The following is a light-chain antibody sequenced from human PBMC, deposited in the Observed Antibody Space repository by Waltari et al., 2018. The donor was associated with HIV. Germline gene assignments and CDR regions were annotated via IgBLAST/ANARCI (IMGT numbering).Light chain of an antibody. CDR2: GAS. CDR3: QQYNNWPPYT. Sequence: ELVLTQYPATLSVLPGERAPLSCRASQSVSSNLAWYQQRPGQAPKLLIYGASTTATGIPARFSGSGSGTEFTLTISSLQSEDFAVYYCQQYNNWPPYTFGQGTKLEIK. V-gene: IGKV3-15*01. J-gene: IGKJ2*01. CDR1: QSVSSN.